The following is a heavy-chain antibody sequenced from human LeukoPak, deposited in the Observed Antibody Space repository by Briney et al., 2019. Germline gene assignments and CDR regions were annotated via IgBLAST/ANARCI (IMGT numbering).Heavy chain of an antibody. CDR3: ARDGEWLRPNDY. CDR2: IYSGGST. Sequence: GGSLRLSCAASGYTVSSNYMSWVRQAPGKGLEWVSVIYSGGSTYYADSVKGRFTISRDNSKNTLYPQMNSLRAEDTAVYYCARDGEWLRPNDYWGQGTLVTVSS. CDR1: GYTVSSNY. V-gene: IGHV3-66*01. J-gene: IGHJ4*02. D-gene: IGHD3-3*01.